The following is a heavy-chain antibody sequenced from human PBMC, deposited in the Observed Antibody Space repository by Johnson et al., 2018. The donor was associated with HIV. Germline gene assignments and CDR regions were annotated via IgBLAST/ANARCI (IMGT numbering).Heavy chain of an antibody. CDR1: GFTFSTYG. J-gene: IGHJ3*02. V-gene: IGHV3-30*02. CDR2: IRYDTSKK. CDR3: AKARSSGQGAFDI. D-gene: IGHD6-19*01. Sequence: VQLVESGGGVVQPGGSLRLSCVASGFTFSTYGMHWVRQAPGKGLEWVALIRYDTSKKYYADSGKGRFTISRDNSKNRLYVQLNSLRAEDTAVYYCAKARSSGQGAFDIWGQGTLVTVSS.